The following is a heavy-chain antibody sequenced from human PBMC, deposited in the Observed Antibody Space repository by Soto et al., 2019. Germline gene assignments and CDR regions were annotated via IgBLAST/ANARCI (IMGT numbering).Heavy chain of an antibody. J-gene: IGHJ5*01. CDR2: ITASGGRT. CDR1: GFTFSSYA. Sequence: GGSLRLSRTASGFTFSSYAVTWVRQAPGRGLEGVSGITASGGRTFYADSVKGRFTISRDNSRSTLYLQMNSLRAEDTAVYYCAKDTRYAGYVRWFDSWGQGTLVTVSS. V-gene: IGHV3-23*01. D-gene: IGHD5-12*01. CDR3: AKDTRYAGYVRWFDS.